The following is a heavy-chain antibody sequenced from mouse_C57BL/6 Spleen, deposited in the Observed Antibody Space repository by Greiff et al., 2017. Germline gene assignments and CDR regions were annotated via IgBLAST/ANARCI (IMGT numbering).Heavy chain of an antibody. CDR2: IHPNSGST. V-gene: IGHV1-64*01. Sequence: QVQLQQPGAELVKPGASVKLSCKASGYTFTSYWMHWVKQRPGQGLEWIGMIHPNSGSTNYNEKFKSKATLTVDKSSSKAYMQLSSLTSEDSAVYYCAKDYYGSRPGYYAMDYWGQGTSVTVSS. D-gene: IGHD1-1*01. CDR1: GYTFTSYW. CDR3: AKDYYGSRPGYYAMDY. J-gene: IGHJ4*01.